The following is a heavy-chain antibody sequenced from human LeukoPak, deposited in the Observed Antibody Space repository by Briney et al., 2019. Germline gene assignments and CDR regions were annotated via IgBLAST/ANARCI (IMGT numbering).Heavy chain of an antibody. CDR2: IQFDGSDK. CDR3: AEDQQLQPFHY. CDR1: GFLFSTYG. J-gene: IGHJ4*02. D-gene: IGHD2-2*01. Sequence: GGSLRLSCAASGFLFSTYGMHWVRQAPGKGLGGVAFIQFDGSDKHYADSVKGRFTISRDNSKNTLYLQMNSLRPEDTSVYYCAEDQQLQPFHYWGQGTLVTVSS. V-gene: IGHV3-30*02.